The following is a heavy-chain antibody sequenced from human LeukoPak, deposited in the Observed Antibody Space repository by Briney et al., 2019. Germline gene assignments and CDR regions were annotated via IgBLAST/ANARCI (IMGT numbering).Heavy chain of an antibody. CDR1: GGSISSGDYY. Sequence: SETLSLTCTVSGGSISSGDYYWSWIRQPAGKALQWIGRIYTGGSTNYNPSLKSRVTISVDTSRNQFSLNLSSVTAADTAVYYCASSILTDYYSYFYYMDVWGKGTTVTIS. D-gene: IGHD3-9*01. CDR2: IYTGGST. V-gene: IGHV4-61*02. J-gene: IGHJ6*03. CDR3: ASSILTDYYSYFYYMDV.